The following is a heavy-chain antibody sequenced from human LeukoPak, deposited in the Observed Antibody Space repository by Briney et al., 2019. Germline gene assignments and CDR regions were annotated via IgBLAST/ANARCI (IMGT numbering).Heavy chain of an antibody. CDR3: ARHGRYPFFDY. CDR1: GYSISSGYC. J-gene: IGHJ4*02. D-gene: IGHD2-2*02. V-gene: IGHV4-38-2*01. CDR2: IYHSGST. Sequence: SETLSLTCAVSGYSISSGYCWGWIRQPPGKGLEWIGSIYHSGSTYYNPSLKSRVTISVDTSKNQFSLKLSSVTAADTAVYYCARHGRYPFFDYWGQGTLVTVSS.